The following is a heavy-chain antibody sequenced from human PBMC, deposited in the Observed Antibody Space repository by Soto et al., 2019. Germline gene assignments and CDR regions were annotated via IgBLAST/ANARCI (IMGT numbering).Heavy chain of an antibody. CDR3: AREGEMPYYYYGLDV. Sequence: ASVKVSCKASGYTFTTYGISWVRQAPGQGLEWMGWISGYNGHTKYAQKFQGRVTVTTDTSTSTVYMDLRSLRSDDTAVYYCAREGEMPYYYYGLDVWGQGTTLTVSS. CDR1: GYTFTTYG. J-gene: IGHJ6*02. V-gene: IGHV1-18*01. CDR2: ISGYNGHT. D-gene: IGHD3-16*01.